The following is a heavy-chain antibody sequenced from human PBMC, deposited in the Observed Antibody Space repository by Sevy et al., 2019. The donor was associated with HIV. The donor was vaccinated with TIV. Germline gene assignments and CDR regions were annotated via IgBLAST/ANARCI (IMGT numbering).Heavy chain of an antibody. CDR1: GFTFSTYD. J-gene: IGHJ6*02. V-gene: IGHV3-13*05. CDR2: VGLAGDL. CDR3: ARSGGYSDYGMDV. D-gene: IGHD5-12*01. Sequence: GGSLRLSCVSSGFTFSTYDMHGVRKVTGKGLEWMSGVGLAGDLFYPASVKGGFTISRENAKNSIYLQMNNLRAGYTAVYYCARSGGYSDYGMDVWGQGTTVTVSS.